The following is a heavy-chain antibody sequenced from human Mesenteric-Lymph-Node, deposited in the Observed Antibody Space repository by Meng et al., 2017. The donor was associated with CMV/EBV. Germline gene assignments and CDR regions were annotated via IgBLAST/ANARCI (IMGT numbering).Heavy chain of an antibody. CDR2: INSDGTST. D-gene: IGHD3-22*01. Sequence: GESLKISCAASGFIFSTYWMHWVRQVPGKGLVWVARINSDGTSTTYADSVKGRLTISRDNAKNTLYLQMNSLRAEDTAAYYCARDLNDTSGYSQLHFDYWGQGTLVTVSS. CDR1: GFIFSTYW. CDR3: ARDLNDTSGYSQLHFDY. V-gene: IGHV3-74*01. J-gene: IGHJ4*02.